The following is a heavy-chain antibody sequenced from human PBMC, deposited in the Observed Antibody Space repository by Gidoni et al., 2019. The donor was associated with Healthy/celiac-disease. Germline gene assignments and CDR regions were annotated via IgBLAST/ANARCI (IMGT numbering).Heavy chain of an antibody. J-gene: IGHJ4*02. CDR3: ARAKVRAREYFDY. CDR2: INHSGSP. CDR1: GGSFSGYY. V-gene: IGHV4-34*01. D-gene: IGHD3-10*01. Sequence: QVQLQQWGAGLLKPSETLSLTCAVYGGSFSGYYWSWIRQPPGKGLEWIGEINHSGSPNYNPSLKSRVTISVDTSKNQFSLKLSSVTAADTAVYYCARAKVRAREYFDYWGQGTLVTVSS.